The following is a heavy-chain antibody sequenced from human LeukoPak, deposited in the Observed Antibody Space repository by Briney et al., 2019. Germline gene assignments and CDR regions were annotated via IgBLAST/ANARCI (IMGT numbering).Heavy chain of an antibody. CDR3: ARGGLAGGFDI. Sequence: SETLSLTCTVSGGSISSYYWTWLRQPPGKGLDWIGYIHYSGSNNYNLSLKGRVTISVDTSKIKFSLKLTSVTAADTAVYYCARGGLAGGFDIWGQGTMVTVSS. V-gene: IGHV4-59*01. CDR1: GGSISSYY. J-gene: IGHJ3*02. D-gene: IGHD6-19*01. CDR2: IHYSGSN.